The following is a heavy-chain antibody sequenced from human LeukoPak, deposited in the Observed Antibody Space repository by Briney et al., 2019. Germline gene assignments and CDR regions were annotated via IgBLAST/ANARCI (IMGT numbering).Heavy chain of an antibody. J-gene: IGHJ4*02. D-gene: IGHD3-10*01. Sequence: PSETLSLTCAVYGGSFSGYYWSWIRQPPGKGLEWIGEINHSGGTNYNPSLKSRVTISVDTSKNQFSLKLSSVTAADTAVYYCARGPPYYYGSGSYYRPLDYWGQGTLVTVSS. CDR1: GGSFSGYY. V-gene: IGHV4-34*01. CDR2: INHSGGT. CDR3: ARGPPYYYGSGSYYRPLDY.